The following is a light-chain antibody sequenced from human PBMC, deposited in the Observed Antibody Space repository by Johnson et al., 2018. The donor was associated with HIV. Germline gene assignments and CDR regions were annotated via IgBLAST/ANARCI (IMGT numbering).Light chain of an antibody. CDR1: SSNIGNNY. CDR2: DNN. V-gene: IGLV1-51*01. CDR3: GTWDNSLSAYV. Sequence: QSVLTQPPSVSAAPGQKVTISCSGSSSNIGNNYVSWYQQLPGTAPKLLIYDNNKRPSGIPDRFSGSKSGTSATLGITGLQTGDEADYYCGTWDNSLSAYVFDTGTTVTVL. J-gene: IGLJ1*01.